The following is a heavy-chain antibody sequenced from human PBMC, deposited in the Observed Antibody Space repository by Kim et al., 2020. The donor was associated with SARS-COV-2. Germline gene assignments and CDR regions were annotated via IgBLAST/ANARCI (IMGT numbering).Heavy chain of an antibody. J-gene: IGHJ3*01. V-gene: IGHV5-51*01. CDR3: AKPPNYYEGRGLDAFDV. Sequence: SFQGQVTISVDTSISTAYLQWSSLKASDTAMYYCAKPPNYYEGRGLDAFDVWGQGTMVTVSS. D-gene: IGHD3-22*01.